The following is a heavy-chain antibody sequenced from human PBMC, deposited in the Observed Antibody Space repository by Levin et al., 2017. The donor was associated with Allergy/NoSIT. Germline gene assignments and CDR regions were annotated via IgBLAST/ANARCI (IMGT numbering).Heavy chain of an antibody. CDR3: VTDESGDEDFDY. D-gene: IGHD7-27*01. CDR2: ITKPSRTI. CDR1: GFILRTSD. Sequence: GESLKISCAASGFILRTSDMNWVRQAPGKGLEWISFITKPSRTISYADSVKGRFIVSRDNAKNSLYLDMNSLRAEDTAVYYCVTDESGDEDFDYWGQGTLVTVSS. V-gene: IGHV3-48*01. J-gene: IGHJ4*02.